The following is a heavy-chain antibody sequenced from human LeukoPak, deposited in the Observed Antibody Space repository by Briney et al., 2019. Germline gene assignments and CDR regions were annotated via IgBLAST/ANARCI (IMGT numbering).Heavy chain of an antibody. CDR3: ARDLASVAVTTSDY. D-gene: IGHD4-17*01. V-gene: IGHV1-2*02. Sequence: ASVKVFCKASGYTFTGSYMHWVRQAPGQGLEWMGWINPNSGGTNYAQKFQGRVTMTRDTSITTAYMELSRLTSDDTAVYYCARDLASVAVTTSDYWGQGTLVTVSS. J-gene: IGHJ4*02. CDR1: GYTFTGSY. CDR2: INPNSGGT.